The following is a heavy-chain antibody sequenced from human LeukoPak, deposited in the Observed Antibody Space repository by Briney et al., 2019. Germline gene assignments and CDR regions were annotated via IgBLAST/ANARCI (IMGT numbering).Heavy chain of an antibody. D-gene: IGHD6-6*01. Sequence: SETLSLTCTVSGGSISSSSYYWGWIRQPPGKGLEWIGNIYYGGSTYYNPSLKSRVTISVDTSKNQFSLKLTSVTAADTAVYYCARPYSSSDWYFDLWGRGTLVNVSS. V-gene: IGHV4-39*01. CDR3: ARPYSSSDWYFDL. CDR2: IYYGGST. CDR1: GGSISSSSYY. J-gene: IGHJ2*01.